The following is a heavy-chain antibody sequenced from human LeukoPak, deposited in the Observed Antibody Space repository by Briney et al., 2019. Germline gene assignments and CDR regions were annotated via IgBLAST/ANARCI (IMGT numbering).Heavy chain of an antibody. CDR2: IYTSGTT. D-gene: IGHD3-10*01. Sequence: SETLSLTCTVSGGSISSYYWGWIRQPAGKGLEWIGRIYTSGTTNYNPSLKSRVTMSVDTSKNQFSLKLSSVTAADTAVYYCARDAGILWFGELSPDPQDAFDIWGQGTMVTVSS. CDR1: GGSISSYY. CDR3: ARDAGILWFGELSPDPQDAFDI. V-gene: IGHV4-4*07. J-gene: IGHJ3*02.